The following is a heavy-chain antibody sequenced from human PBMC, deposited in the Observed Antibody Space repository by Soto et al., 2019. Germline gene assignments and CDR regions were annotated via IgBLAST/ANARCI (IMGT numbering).Heavy chain of an antibody. CDR1: GFTFSNYA. CDR3: AQGTSRIHYGMDV. V-gene: IGHV3-23*01. J-gene: IGHJ6*02. CDR2: FSGSGGST. Sequence: PGGSLRLSSAASGFTFSNYAMNWVRQAPGKGLEWVSAFSGSGGSTYYADSVKGRFTISRDNSKKALYLQMNSLRGEDTAVYYCAQGTSRIHYGMDVWGHGTTVTVS.